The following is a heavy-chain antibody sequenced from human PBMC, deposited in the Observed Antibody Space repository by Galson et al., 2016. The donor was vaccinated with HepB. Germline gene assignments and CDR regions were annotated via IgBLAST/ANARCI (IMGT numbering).Heavy chain of an antibody. J-gene: IGHJ4*02. V-gene: IGHV1-18*01. Sequence: SVKVSCKASGYTFTSYGFSWVRQAPGQGLEWMGWISAYNGDTKYAQSLKGRVTMTTDTSTRTAYVELRSLRSDDTAVYYCAREKKCTNSICYSEYFDYWGQGTLVTVSS. D-gene: IGHD2-8*01. CDR3: AREKKCTNSICYSEYFDY. CDR1: GYTFTSYG. CDR2: ISAYNGDT.